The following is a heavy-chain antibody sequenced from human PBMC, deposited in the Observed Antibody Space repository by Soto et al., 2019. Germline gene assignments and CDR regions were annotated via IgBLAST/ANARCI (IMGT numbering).Heavy chain of an antibody. D-gene: IGHD6-19*01. V-gene: IGHV4-39*02. CDR2: IYYSGST. CDR1: GGSISSSSYY. CDR3: YLGVAGVERYFDY. Sequence: QLQLQESGPGLGEPAETLSLPCTVYGGSISSSSYYWGWIRKPPEKVLEWIGSIYYSGSTYYNPSLKSRAPISVDTSKTHFSRELSSVTAADTAVYYCYLGVAGVERYFDYWGQGTLVTVSS. J-gene: IGHJ4*02.